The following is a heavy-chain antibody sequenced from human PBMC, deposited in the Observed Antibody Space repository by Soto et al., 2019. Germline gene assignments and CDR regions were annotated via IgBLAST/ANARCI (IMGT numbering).Heavy chain of an antibody. CDR2: INPADSDI. CDR1: GYSFTSNW. V-gene: IGHV5-51*01. J-gene: IGHJ4*02. D-gene: IGHD2-15*01. CDR3: ARHCREEKCWTIRRLVY. Sequence: PGESLKISCEASGYSFTSNWIGWVRQMPGKGMEWMGIINPADSDIKYSPSFQGQVTISADKSISTVYLQWSSLQASDTAMYYCARHCREEKCWTIRRLVYWGQGTLGTVSS.